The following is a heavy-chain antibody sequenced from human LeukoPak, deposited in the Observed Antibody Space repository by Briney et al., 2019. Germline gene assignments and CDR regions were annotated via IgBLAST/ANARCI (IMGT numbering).Heavy chain of an antibody. CDR3: AKGYQLLFYYYYYMDV. V-gene: IGHV3-23*01. D-gene: IGHD2-2*01. J-gene: IGHJ6*03. Sequence: GGSLRLSCAASGFTFNNYAMSWVRQAPGKGLEWVSGISGSSSTYYADSVKGRFTISRDNSKNTFYLQMNSLRAEDTAVYYCAKGYQLLFYYYYYMDVWRKGTTVTVSS. CDR2: ISGSSST. CDR1: GFTFNNYA.